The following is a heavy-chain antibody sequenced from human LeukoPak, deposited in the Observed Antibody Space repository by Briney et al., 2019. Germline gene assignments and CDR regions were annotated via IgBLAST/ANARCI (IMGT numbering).Heavy chain of an antibody. J-gene: IGHJ4*02. V-gene: IGHV3-7*01. CDR2: INQDGSEK. CDR3: ARVGGGDGSGWSTTDY. D-gene: IGHD6-19*01. Sequence: GGSLRLSCAASGFTFSSYWMSWVRQAPGKGLEWVANINQDGSEKYDVDSAKGRFTISRDNAKNSLYLQMNSLRVEDTAMYYCARVGGGDGSGWSTTDYWGQGTLVTVSS. CDR1: GFTFSSYW.